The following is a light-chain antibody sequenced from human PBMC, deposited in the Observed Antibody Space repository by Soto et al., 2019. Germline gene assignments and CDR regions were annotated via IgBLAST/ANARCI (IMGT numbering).Light chain of an antibody. V-gene: IGKV1-9*01. CDR1: QDISSY. J-gene: IGKJ4*01. Sequence: IQVTQSPSSLSASVGDRVTITCRASQDISSYLAWYQQKPGKAPTLLIYAASTLQSGVPSRFSGSGFGTDFTLTISSLQAEDFASYYCQQSYSTPFTFGGGTKVDIK. CDR3: QQSYSTPFT. CDR2: AAS.